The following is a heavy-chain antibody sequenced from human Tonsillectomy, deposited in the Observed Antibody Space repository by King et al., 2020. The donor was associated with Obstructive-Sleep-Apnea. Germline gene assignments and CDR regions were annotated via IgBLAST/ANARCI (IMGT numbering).Heavy chain of an antibody. CDR3: ARDITPDFVRYYYCLHV. Sequence: QLVQSGGRLVQPGGSLRLSCAASGITVSSSYMSWGRQAPGKGLEWVANIYSGGSTYYADAVKGRFTVSRDNSTNMLYLQMNSLRAEDTAVYYCARDITPDFVRYYYCLHVWGQGTTVTVSS. D-gene: IGHD3-16*01. V-gene: IGHV3-66*01. CDR1: GITVSSSY. CDR2: IYSGGST. J-gene: IGHJ6*02.